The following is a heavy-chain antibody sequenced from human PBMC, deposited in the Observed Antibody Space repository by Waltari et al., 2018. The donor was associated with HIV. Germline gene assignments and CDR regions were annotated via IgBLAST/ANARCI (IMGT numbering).Heavy chain of an antibody. J-gene: IGHJ6*02. CDR3: ARGYYYGSDYYYYGMDV. CDR2: INPNSGGT. D-gene: IGHD3-10*01. CDR1: GYTFTGYY. Sequence: QVQLVQSGAEVKKPGAPVKVSCKASGYTFTGYYMHCVRQAPGPGLEWMGRINPNSGGTNYAQKFQGRVTMTRDTSISTAYMELSRLRSDDTAVYYCARGYYYGSDYYYYGMDVWGQGTTVTVSS. V-gene: IGHV1-2*06.